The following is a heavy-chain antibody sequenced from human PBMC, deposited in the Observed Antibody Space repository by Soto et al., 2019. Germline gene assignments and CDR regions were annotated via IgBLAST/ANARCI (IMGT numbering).Heavy chain of an antibody. V-gene: IGHV3-66*01. CDR3: ARDTGV. CDR2: IYSGGST. CDR1: GITVSNNY. Sequence: EVQLVESGGGLVQPGGSLRLSCAASGITVSNNYMSWVRQPPGKGLEWVSVIYSGGSTYYADSVKGRFTVSRDNFKNTLYLQMNSLRTDDTAIYYCARDTGVWGQGTLVTVSS. J-gene: IGHJ4*02. D-gene: IGHD4-17*01.